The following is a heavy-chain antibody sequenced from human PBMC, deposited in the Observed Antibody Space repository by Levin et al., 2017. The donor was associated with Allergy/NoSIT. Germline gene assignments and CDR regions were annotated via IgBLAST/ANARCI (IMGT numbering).Heavy chain of an antibody. CDR3: AKFTRPAGAYDSSDSYDM. V-gene: IGHV3-23*01. Sequence: PGGSLRLSCAASGFTFSSYAMSWVRQAPGKGLEWVSGIHDSGRYTYYADSVKGRFTISRDNSKNTLYLQMNSLGVEDTALYYCAKFTRPAGAYDSSDSYDMWGQGTMVTVSS. CDR1: GFTFSSYA. D-gene: IGHD3-22*01. J-gene: IGHJ3*02. CDR2: IHDSGRYT.